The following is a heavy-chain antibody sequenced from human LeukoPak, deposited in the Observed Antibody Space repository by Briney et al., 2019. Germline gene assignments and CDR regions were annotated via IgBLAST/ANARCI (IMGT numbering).Heavy chain of an antibody. V-gene: IGHV4-31*03. CDR3: ARFFPPLGATLVPYYYYGMDV. CDR1: GGSISSGGYY. Sequence: SQTLSLTCTVSGGSISSGGYYWSWIRQHPGKGLEWIGYIYYSGSTYYNPSLKSRVTISVDTSKNQFSLKLSSVTAADTAVYYCARFFPPLGATLVPYYYYGMDVWGQGTTVTVSS. D-gene: IGHD4-23*01. J-gene: IGHJ6*02. CDR2: IYYSGST.